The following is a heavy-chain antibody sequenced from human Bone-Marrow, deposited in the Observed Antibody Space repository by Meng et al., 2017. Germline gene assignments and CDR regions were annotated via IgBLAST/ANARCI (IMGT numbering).Heavy chain of an antibody. J-gene: IGHJ4*02. Sequence: GGSLRLSCKGSGYSFTSYWNGWVRQMPGKGLEWMGIIYPGDSDTRYSPSFQGQVTISADKSISTAYLQWSSLKASDTAMYYCARHGGYCSSTSCYGYYFDYWGQGTLVTVSS. D-gene: IGHD2-2*01. CDR1: GYSFTSYW. CDR3: ARHGGYCSSTSCYGYYFDY. V-gene: IGHV5-51*01. CDR2: IYPGDSDT.